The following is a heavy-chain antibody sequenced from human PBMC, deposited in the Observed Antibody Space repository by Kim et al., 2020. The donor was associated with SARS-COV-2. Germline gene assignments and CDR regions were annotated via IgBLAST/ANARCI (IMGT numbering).Heavy chain of an antibody. CDR2: SNI. J-gene: IGHJ4*02. CDR3: ARVLWNFLDY. D-gene: IGHD1-7*01. Sequence: SNINHAGSVKGRFTISRDNASNSLHLQMNSLRDEDTAVYYCARVLWNFLDYWGQGTLVTVSS. V-gene: IGHV3-48*02.